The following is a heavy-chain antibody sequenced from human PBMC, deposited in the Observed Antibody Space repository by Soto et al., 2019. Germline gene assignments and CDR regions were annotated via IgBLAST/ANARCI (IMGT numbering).Heavy chain of an antibody. Sequence: GASVKVSCKASGYTFTSYDINWVRQATGQGLEWMGWMNPNSGNTGYAQKFQGRVTMTRNTSISTAYMELSSLRSEDTAVYYCARGGDFWGGYYPYYYYYYMDVWGKGTTVTVSS. CDR3: ARGGDFWGGYYPYYYYYYMDV. D-gene: IGHD3-3*01. CDR2: MNPNSGNT. V-gene: IGHV1-8*01. J-gene: IGHJ6*03. CDR1: GYTFTSYD.